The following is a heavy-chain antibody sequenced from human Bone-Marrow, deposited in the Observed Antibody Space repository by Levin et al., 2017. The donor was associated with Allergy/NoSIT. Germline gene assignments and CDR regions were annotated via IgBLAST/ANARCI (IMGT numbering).Heavy chain of an antibody. Sequence: LRLSCTVSGGSISGGGYYWSWIRQHPGKGLEWIGYIYYSGNTYYNPSLKSRVIISVVTSKNQLPLKLTSVTVADTAVYYCARFNGYDFDYWGQGTLVTVSS. CDR2: IYYSGNT. D-gene: IGHD5-12*01. J-gene: IGHJ4*02. CDR1: GGSISGGGYY. CDR3: ARFNGYDFDY. V-gene: IGHV4-31*03.